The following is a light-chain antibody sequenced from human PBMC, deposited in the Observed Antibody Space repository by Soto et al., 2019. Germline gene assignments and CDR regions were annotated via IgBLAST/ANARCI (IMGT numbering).Light chain of an antibody. CDR1: SSDVGVYNH. J-gene: IGLJ3*02. V-gene: IGLV2-14*01. CDR3: SSYTTTTIPWV. CDR2: EVS. Sequence: QSVLTQPASVSGSPGQSITISCTGTSSDVGVYNHVSWYQQHPGKAPKLMIYEVSNRPSGISTRFSGSKSGDTASLTISGLQAEDEADYYCSSYTTTTIPWVFGGGTKVTVL.